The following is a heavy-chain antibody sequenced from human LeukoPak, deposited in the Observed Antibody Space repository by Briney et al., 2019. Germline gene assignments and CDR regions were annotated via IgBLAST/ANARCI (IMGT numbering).Heavy chain of an antibody. V-gene: IGHV4-39*01. J-gene: IGHJ4*02. CDR3: AVPIAVAGSEYFDY. CDR1: GGSISSSSYY. Sequence: SETLSLTCTVSGGSISSSSYYGGWIRQPGGKGLEWIGSIYYSGSTDYNPCRKSRVSISGEKSKNQVCLKLSAVTAADTAVYYCAVPIAVAGSEYFDYWGQGTLVTVSS. CDR2: IYYSGST. D-gene: IGHD6-19*01.